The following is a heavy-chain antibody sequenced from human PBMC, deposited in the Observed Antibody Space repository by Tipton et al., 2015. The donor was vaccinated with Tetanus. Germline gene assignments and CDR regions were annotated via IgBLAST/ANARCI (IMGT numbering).Heavy chain of an antibody. CDR3: AREDVYYHDGSGFYAFDI. D-gene: IGHD3-22*01. CDR2: IYVTGAI. J-gene: IGHJ3*02. Sequence: TLSLTCTVSGGSIRGGTFYWGWIRQPPGKGLEWIGSIYVTGAINYSPALQSRVTMSVDTAKNQFSLRLISVTAADAAMYYCAREDVYYHDGSGFYAFDIWGRGTMVAVSS. CDR1: GGSIRGGTFY. V-gene: IGHV4-39*07.